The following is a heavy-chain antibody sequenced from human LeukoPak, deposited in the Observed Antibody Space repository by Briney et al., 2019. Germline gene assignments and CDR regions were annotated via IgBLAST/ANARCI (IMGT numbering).Heavy chain of an antibody. CDR2: INQDGSKK. CDR3: ARGQTLTF. V-gene: IGHV3-7*01. CDR1: GFTFSSYA. J-gene: IGHJ4*02. Sequence: GGSLRLSCAASGFTFSSYAMSWVRQAPGKGLEWVANINQDGSKKFYVDSVKGRFTISRDNAKNALYLQMNSLRAEDTGVYFCARGQTLTFWGQGTLVTVSS.